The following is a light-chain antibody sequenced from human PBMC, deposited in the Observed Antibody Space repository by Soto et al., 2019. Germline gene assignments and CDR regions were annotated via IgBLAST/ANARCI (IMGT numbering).Light chain of an antibody. CDR1: QGISTY. CDR3: QQYNSYSLA. J-gene: IGKJ1*01. CDR2: AAS. V-gene: IGKV1-5*01. Sequence: DIQMTQSPSSLSASVGDRVTITCRASQGISTYLNWYQQEPGKDPKLLIYAASSLESGVPSRFSGSGSGTEFTLTISSLQPDEFATYYCQQYNSYSLAFGQGTKVEIK.